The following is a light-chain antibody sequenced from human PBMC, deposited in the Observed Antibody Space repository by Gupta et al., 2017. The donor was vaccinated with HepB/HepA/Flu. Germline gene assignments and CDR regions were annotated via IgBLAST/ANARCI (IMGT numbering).Light chain of an antibody. CDR1: TSDFGGDRL. CDR2: EFT. Sequence: SALTQPSSVSGSPGQSITISCSGATSDFGGDRLVSWFQQQPGKVSTLSMYEFTKRPSGVSSRFSGSKSANAESLKISGLQAEDESYYYCCSYTSTKTLFGGGTKVTVL. CDR3: CSYTSTKTL. J-gene: IGLJ2*01. V-gene: IGLV2-23*02.